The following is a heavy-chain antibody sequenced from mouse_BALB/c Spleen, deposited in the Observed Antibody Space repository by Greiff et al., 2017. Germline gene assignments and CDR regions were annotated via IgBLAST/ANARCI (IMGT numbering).Heavy chain of an antibody. CDR3: ARDGEGFTY. CDR2: ISDGGSYT. Sequence: DVHLVESGGGLVKPGGSLKLSCAASGFTFSDYYMYWVRQTPEKRLEWVATISDGGSYTYYPDSVKGRFTISRDNAKNNLYLQMSSLKSEDTAMYYCARDGEGFTYWGQGTTLTVSS. D-gene: IGHD1-1*01. V-gene: IGHV5-4*02. CDR1: GFTFSDYY. J-gene: IGHJ2*01.